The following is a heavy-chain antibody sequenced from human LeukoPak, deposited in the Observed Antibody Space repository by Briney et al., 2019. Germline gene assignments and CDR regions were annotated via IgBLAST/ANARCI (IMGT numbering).Heavy chain of an antibody. Sequence: GASVKVSCKASGGTFSSYAISWVRQAPGQGLEWMGGIIPIFGTANYAQKFQGRVTITADKSTSTAYMELSSLRSDDTAVYYCASGSSWYTYGDYWGQGTLVTVSS. CDR1: GGTFSSYA. V-gene: IGHV1-69*06. CDR2: IIPIFGTA. J-gene: IGHJ4*02. CDR3: ASGSSWYTYGDY. D-gene: IGHD6-13*01.